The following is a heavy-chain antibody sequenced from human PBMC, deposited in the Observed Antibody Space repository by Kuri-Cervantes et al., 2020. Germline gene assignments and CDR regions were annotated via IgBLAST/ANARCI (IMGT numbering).Heavy chain of an antibody. J-gene: IGHJ6*02. CDR2: ISYDGSNK. CDR1: GLTFSSYG. Sequence: GESLKISCAASGLTFSSYGMHWVRQAPGKGLEYVAVISYDGSNKYYADSVKGRLTISRDNSKNTVYLQMNSLRPEDTAVYFCAKSNGWEFDYYYYGMDVWGQGTTVTVSS. V-gene: IGHV3-30*18. CDR3: AKSNGWEFDYYYYGMDV. D-gene: IGHD1-26*01.